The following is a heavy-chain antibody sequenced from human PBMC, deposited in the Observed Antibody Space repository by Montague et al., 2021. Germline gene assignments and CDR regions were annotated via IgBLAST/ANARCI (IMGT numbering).Heavy chain of an antibody. V-gene: IGHV4-39*01. CDR3: ARRMGFVVVTDPDAFDI. D-gene: IGHD2-21*02. J-gene: IGHJ3*02. CDR2: IYYSGST. CDR1: GGSISSTSYY. Sequence: SETLSLTCTVSGGSISSTSYYWGWIRQRPGTGREWIGCIYYSGSTYYNPSLKSPVTIAADTSKNQFSLRLRSVTAADTAVYYCARRMGFVVVTDPDAFDIWGQGTMVTVSS.